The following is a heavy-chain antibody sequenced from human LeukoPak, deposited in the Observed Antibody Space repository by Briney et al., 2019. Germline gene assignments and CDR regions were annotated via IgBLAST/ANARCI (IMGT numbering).Heavy chain of an antibody. CDR2: IYPGDSDT. Sequence: GESLKISCKGSGYSFTSYWIGWVRQMPGKGLEWMGIIYPGDSDTRYSPSFQGQVTISADKSISTAYLQWSSLKASDTAMYYCARRIEGWVQGRRSYHLDYWGQGTLVTVSS. CDR1: GYSFTSYW. J-gene: IGHJ4*02. CDR3: ARRIEGWVQGRRSYHLDY. D-gene: IGHD5-24*01. V-gene: IGHV5-51*01.